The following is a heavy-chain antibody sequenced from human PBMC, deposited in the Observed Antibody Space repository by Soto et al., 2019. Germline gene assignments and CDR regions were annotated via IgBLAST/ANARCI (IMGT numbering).Heavy chain of an antibody. Sequence: TSETLSLTCAVYGGSFSGYYWSWIRQPPGKGLEWIGEINHSGSTNYNPSLKSRVTISVDTSKNQFSLKLSSVTAADTAVYYCASRIAAAGHEYFQHWGQGTLVTVSS. D-gene: IGHD6-13*01. CDR3: ASRIAAAGHEYFQH. CDR1: GGSFSGYY. J-gene: IGHJ1*01. CDR2: INHSGST. V-gene: IGHV4-34*01.